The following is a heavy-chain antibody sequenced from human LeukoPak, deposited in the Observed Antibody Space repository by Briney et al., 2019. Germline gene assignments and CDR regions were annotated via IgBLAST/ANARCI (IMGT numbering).Heavy chain of an antibody. CDR2: I. Sequence: GGSLRLSCAASGFTFSSYAMSWVRQAPGKGLEWVSAIDSVKGRFTISRDNSKNTLYLQMNSLRAEDTAVYYCAKDSIAVAEGNFDYWGQGTLVTVSS. D-gene: IGHD6-19*01. V-gene: IGHV3-23*01. CDR3: AKDSIAVAEGNFDY. J-gene: IGHJ4*02. CDR1: GFTFSSYA.